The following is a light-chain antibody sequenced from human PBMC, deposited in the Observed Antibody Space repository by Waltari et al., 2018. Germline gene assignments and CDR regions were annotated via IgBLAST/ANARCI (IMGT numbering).Light chain of an antibody. CDR2: GKS. V-gene: IGLV3-19*01. CDR3: ASRDSSGNHAV. CDR1: SLRTYY. Sequence: SSELTQDPAVSVALGQAVRITCQGDSLRTYYASWYQKKPGQAPVLVIYGKSNRPSGLPDRFSGSSSGNTASLTISGAQAEDEADYYCASRDSSGNHAVFGGGTKLTVL. J-gene: IGLJ2*01.